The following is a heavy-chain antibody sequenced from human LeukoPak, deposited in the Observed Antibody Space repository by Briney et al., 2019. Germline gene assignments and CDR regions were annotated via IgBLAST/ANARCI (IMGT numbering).Heavy chain of an antibody. V-gene: IGHV4-38-2*02. CDR3: ASYYYYDSSGDAFDI. CDR1: GYSISSGYH. Sequence: PSETLSLTCTVSGYSISSGYHWDWIRQSPGKGLEWIATDHRSGATSYNPSFQSRVTISIDTSKNQFSLKLSSVTAADTAVYYCASYYYYDSSGDAFDIWGQGTMVTVSS. D-gene: IGHD3-22*01. CDR2: DHRSGAT. J-gene: IGHJ3*02.